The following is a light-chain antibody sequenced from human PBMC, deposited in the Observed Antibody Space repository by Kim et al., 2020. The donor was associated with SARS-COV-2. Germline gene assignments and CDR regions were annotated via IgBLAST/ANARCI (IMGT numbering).Light chain of an antibody. V-gene: IGLV3-25*03. CDR3: QSADSSGTYLWV. CDR1: ALPKQY. J-gene: IGLJ3*02. CDR2: KDS. Sequence: PGQTARITCSGDALPKQYAYWYQQQPGQAPVLVIYKDSERPSGIPGRFSGSSSGTTVTLTISGVQAEDEADYYCQSADSSGTYLWVFGGGTQLTVL.